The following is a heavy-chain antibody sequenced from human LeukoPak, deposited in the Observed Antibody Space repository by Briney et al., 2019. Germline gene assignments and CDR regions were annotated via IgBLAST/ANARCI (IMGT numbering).Heavy chain of an antibody. Sequence: GASVKVSCKASGYTFTSYGISWVRQAPGQGLEWMGWISAYNGNTNYAQKLQGRVTMTTDTSTSTAYMELRSLRSDDMAVYYCASSPRGIVGAPQLDFDYWGQGTLVTVSS. CDR2: ISAYNGNT. CDR1: GYTFTSYG. V-gene: IGHV1-18*03. CDR3: ASSPRGIVGAPQLDFDY. D-gene: IGHD1-26*01. J-gene: IGHJ4*02.